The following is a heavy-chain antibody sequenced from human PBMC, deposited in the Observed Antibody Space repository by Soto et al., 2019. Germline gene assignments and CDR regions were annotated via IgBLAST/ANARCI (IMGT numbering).Heavy chain of an antibody. D-gene: IGHD2-2*01. CDR2: INHSGST. V-gene: IGHV4-34*01. CDR3: ARGFCTSTRCTDYGMDV. CDR1: GGSFSGYY. Sequence: SETLSLTCAVYGGSFSGYYWTWIRQPPGKGLEWIGEINHSGSTNYSPSLKSRVTISVDTSKNQFSLKLSFVTAADTAVFYCARGFCTSTRCTDYGMDVWGQGTTVTVSS. J-gene: IGHJ6*02.